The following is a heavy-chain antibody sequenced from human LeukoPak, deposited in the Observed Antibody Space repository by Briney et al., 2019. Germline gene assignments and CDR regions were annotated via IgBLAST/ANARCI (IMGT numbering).Heavy chain of an antibody. J-gene: IGHJ4*02. CDR3: AKRSGDCSGGTCYHVDY. V-gene: IGHV1-8*01. D-gene: IGHD2-15*01. Sequence: GASVKVSCKASGYTFTSYDINWVRQATGQGLEWMGWMNPNGGNTGYAQKFQGRVTMTRNTSISTAYMELSSLRSEDTAVYYCAKRSGDCSGGTCYHVDYWGQGTLVTVSS. CDR2: MNPNGGNT. CDR1: GYTFTSYD.